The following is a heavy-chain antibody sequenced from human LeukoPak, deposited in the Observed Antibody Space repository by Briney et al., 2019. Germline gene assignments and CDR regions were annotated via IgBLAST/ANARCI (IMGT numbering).Heavy chain of an antibody. CDR1: GGSISSGGYY. J-gene: IGHJ3*02. CDR3: AHSKDIVVVPAAILFSDAFDI. Sequence: QTLSLTCTVSGGSISSGGYYWSWIRQPPGKALEWLALIYWNDDKRYSPSLKSRLTITKDTSKNQVVLTMTNMDPVDTATYYCAHSKDIVVVPAAILFSDAFDIWGQGTMVTVSS. CDR2: IYWNDDK. D-gene: IGHD2-2*01. V-gene: IGHV2-5*01.